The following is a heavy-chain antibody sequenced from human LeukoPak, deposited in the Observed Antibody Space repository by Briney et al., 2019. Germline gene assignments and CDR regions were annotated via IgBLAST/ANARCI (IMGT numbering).Heavy chain of an antibody. CDR3: ARQSSPHVDTAMVWVTY. D-gene: IGHD5-18*01. V-gene: IGHV1-18*01. J-gene: IGHJ4*02. Sequence: ASVKVSCKASGYTFTSYGIRWVRQAPGQGLAWMGWISAYNGNTNYAQKLQGRVTMTTDTSTSTAYMELRSLRSDDTAVYYCARQSSPHVDTAMVWVTYGGQGTLVTVSS. CDR2: ISAYNGNT. CDR1: GYTFTSYG.